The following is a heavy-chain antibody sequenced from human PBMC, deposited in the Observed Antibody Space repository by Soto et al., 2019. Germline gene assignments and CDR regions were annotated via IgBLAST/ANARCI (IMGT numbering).Heavy chain of an antibody. Sequence: PGESLKIWCKGAGYSFTSYWIGWVSQMPGKGLEWMGIIYPGDSDTRYSPSFQGQVTISADKSISTAYLQWSSLKASDTAMYYCARMGPNSSGYLGWFDPWGQGTLVTVSS. CDR3: ARMGPNSSGYLGWFDP. V-gene: IGHV5-51*01. CDR1: GYSFTSYW. CDR2: IYPGDSDT. J-gene: IGHJ5*02. D-gene: IGHD3-22*01.